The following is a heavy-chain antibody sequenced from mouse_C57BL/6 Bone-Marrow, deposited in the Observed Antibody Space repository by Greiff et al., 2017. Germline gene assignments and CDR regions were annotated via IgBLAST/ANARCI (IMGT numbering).Heavy chain of an antibody. CDR3: ARDTVVAPFAY. CDR1: GFTFSDYG. J-gene: IGHJ3*01. CDR2: ISSGSSTI. Sequence: EVQLVESGGGLVKPGGSLKLSCAASGFTFSDYGMHWVRQAPETGLEWVAYISSGSSTIYYADTVKGRFTISRDNAKNTLFLQMTSLRSEDTAMYYCARDTVVAPFAYWGQGTLVTVSA. V-gene: IGHV5-17*01. D-gene: IGHD1-1*01.